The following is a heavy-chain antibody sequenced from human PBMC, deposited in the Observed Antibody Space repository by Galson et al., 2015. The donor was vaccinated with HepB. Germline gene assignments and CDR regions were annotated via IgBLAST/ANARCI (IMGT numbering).Heavy chain of an antibody. CDR3: AGRYGSGRNWFDP. CDR2: FFYSGPT. D-gene: IGHD3-10*01. V-gene: IGHV4-39*01. Sequence: SETLSLTCTVSGGSISSDDHYWSRIRQPPGKGLEWIGSFFYSGPTDYNPSLKSRVTISVDTSKDQFSLMLSSVTAADTAVYYCAGRYGSGRNWFDPWGQGTLVTVSS. J-gene: IGHJ5*02. CDR1: GGSISSDDHY.